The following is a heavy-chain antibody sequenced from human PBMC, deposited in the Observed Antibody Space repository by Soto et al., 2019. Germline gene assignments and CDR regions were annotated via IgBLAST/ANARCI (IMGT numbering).Heavy chain of an antibody. D-gene: IGHD2-15*01. CDR1: GGTFSSYA. CDR3: AVFHSYILVVVAATSPGWDNWFDP. V-gene: IGHV1-69*13. J-gene: IGHJ5*02. Sequence: VKVSCKASGGTFSSYAISWVRQAPGQGLEWMGGIIPIFGTANYAQKFQGRVTITADEYTSTAYMELSSLRSEDTAVYYCAVFHSYILVVVAATSPGWDNWFDPWGQRTLVTVSS. CDR2: IIPIFGTA.